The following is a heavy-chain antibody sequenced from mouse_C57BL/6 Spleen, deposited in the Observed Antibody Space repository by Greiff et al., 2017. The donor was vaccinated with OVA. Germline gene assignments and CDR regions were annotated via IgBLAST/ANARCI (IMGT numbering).Heavy chain of an antibody. D-gene: IGHD2-12*01. Sequence: QVQLKQPGAELVKPGASVKLSCKASGYTFTSYWMQWVKQRPGQGLEWIGEIDPSDSYTNYNQKFKGKATLTVDTSSSTAYMQLSSLTSEDSAVYYCARAYYTSMDYWGQGTSVTVSS. CDR1: GYTFTSYW. CDR3: ARAYYTSMDY. J-gene: IGHJ4*01. V-gene: IGHV1-50*01. CDR2: IDPSDSYT.